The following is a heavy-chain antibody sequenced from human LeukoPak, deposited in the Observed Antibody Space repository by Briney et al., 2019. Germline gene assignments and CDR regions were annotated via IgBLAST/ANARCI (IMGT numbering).Heavy chain of an antibody. J-gene: IGHJ4*02. Sequence: SVKVSCKTSGYPFTDYYIHWVRQAPGQGLEWMGGIIPIFGTANYAQKFQGRVTITTDESTSTAYMELSSLRSEDTAVYYCARGPTLSAARPRYYFDYWGQGTLVTVSS. V-gene: IGHV1-69*05. CDR2: IIPIFGTA. CDR1: GYPFTDYY. D-gene: IGHD6-6*01. CDR3: ARGPTLSAARPRYYFDY.